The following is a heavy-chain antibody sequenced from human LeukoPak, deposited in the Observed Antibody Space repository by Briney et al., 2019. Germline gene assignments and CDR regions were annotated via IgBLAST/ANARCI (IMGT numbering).Heavy chain of an antibody. D-gene: IGHD6-19*01. V-gene: IGHV4-59*01. CDR2: IYYSGST. J-gene: IGHJ4*02. Sequence: SGTLSLTCTVSGGSIGSYYWNWIRQAPGKGLEWIWYIYYSGSTNHNSSLKSRVTISVDTSKNQYSLKLSSVTAADTAVYYCARDGVAGGFDYWGQGTLVTVSS. CDR1: GGSIGSYY. CDR3: ARDGVAGGFDY.